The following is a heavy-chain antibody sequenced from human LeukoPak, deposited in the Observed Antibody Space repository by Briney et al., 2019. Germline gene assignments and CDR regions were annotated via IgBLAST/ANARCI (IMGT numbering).Heavy chain of an antibody. CDR2: IGTAGDT. D-gene: IGHD3-10*01. CDR3: ARADFGAFDI. CDR1: GFTFSSYD. V-gene: IGHV3-13*01. J-gene: IGHJ3*02. Sequence: PGGSLRLSCAASGFTFSSYDMHWVRHATGKGLEWVSAIGTAGDTYYPGSVKGRFTISRENAKNSLYLQMNSLRAEDTAVYYCARADFGAFDIWGQGTMVTVSS.